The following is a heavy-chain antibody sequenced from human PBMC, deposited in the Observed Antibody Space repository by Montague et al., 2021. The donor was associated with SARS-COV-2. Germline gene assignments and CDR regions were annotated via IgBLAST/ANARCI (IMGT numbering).Heavy chain of an antibody. V-gene: IGHV4-59*01. Sequence: SETLSLTCTVSGSSINSSYWSWIRQPPGKGLEWIGYIYYRGSTNYNPSLETRVTISVDPSKNQFSLKLSSVTAADMAVYYCAREDRWNWFDPWGQGTPVIVSS. CDR2: IYYRGST. J-gene: IGHJ5*02. D-gene: IGHD5-24*01. CDR1: GSSINSSY. CDR3: AREDRWNWFDP.